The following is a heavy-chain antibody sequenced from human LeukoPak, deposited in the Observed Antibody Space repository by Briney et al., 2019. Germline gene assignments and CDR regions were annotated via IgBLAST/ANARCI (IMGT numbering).Heavy chain of an antibody. Sequence: SQTLSLTCTVSGGSISSGGYYWSWIRQHPGKGLEWIGYIYYSGSTYYNPSLKSRVTIPVDTSKNQFSLKLSSVTAADTAVYYCARASSGVVVPAAFYYYYGMDVWGQGTTVTVPS. CDR1: GGSISSGGYY. D-gene: IGHD2-2*01. CDR2: IYYSGST. J-gene: IGHJ6*02. CDR3: ARASSGVVVPAAFYYYYGMDV. V-gene: IGHV4-31*03.